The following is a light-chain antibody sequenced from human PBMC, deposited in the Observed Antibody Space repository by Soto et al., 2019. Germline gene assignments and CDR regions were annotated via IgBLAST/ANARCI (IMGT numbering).Light chain of an antibody. V-gene: IGLV3-1*01. Sequence: YELTQPPSVSVSPGQTASITCSGDKLGDKYACWYQQKPGQSPVLVIYQDSKRPSGIPERFSGSNSGNTATLTISGTQAMDEADYYCQAWDSSHEVFGGGTKLTVL. J-gene: IGLJ2*01. CDR1: KLGDKY. CDR3: QAWDSSHEV. CDR2: QDS.